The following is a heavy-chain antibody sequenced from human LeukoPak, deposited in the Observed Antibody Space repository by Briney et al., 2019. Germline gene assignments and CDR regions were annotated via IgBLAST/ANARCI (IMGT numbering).Heavy chain of an antibody. Sequence: GASVKVSCKASGYTFTSYYMHWVRQAPGQGLEWMGIINPSGGSTSYAQKFQGRVTMTRDTSTSTVYMEVSSLRSEDTAVYYCVRDTDPWGPWSSPGPDYQFGYWGQGTLVTVSS. CDR3: VRDTDPWGPWSSPGPDYQFGY. D-gene: IGHD3-16*01. J-gene: IGHJ4*02. CDR1: GYTFTSYY. V-gene: IGHV1-46*01. CDR2: INPSGGST.